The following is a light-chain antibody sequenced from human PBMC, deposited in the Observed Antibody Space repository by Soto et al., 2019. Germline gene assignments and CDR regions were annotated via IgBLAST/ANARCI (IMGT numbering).Light chain of an antibody. CDR3: QQSYTTPRT. CDR1: QSISSY. CDR2: AAS. Sequence: DTKTTQAPSSLSASVGDRDTITCRASQSISSYLNWYRQKPGKAPKLLIYAASSLQSGVPSRFSGSGSGTDFTLTISSLQPEDFATYYCQQSYTTPRTSGQGTKVDI. V-gene: IGKV1-39*01. J-gene: IGKJ1*01.